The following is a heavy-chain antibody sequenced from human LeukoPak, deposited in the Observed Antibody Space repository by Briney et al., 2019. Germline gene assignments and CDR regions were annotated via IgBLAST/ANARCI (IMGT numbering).Heavy chain of an antibody. D-gene: IGHD2-2*01. Sequence: GESLKISCKGSGYSFTSYWIGWVRQMPGKGLEWMGIIYPGDSDTRYSPSFQGQVTISADKSISTAYLQWSSLKASDTAMYYCARQGTSRYCSSTSCYLPDSYYYYYMDVWGKGTTVTVSS. CDR1: GYSFTSYW. J-gene: IGHJ6*03. CDR2: IYPGDSDT. V-gene: IGHV5-51*01. CDR3: ARQGTSRYCSSTSCYLPDSYYYYYMDV.